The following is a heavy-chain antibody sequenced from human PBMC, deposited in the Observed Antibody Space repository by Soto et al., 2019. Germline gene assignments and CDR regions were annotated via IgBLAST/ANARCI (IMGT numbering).Heavy chain of an antibody. CDR1: GFTFSAYV. Sequence: GSLRLSCAASGFTFSAYVMSWVRQAPGKGLEWVSSITSSGGGTYYADSVKGRFTVSRDNSKNTVYLQMNSLRDEDTAVYYCAKLTAAWGQGTRVTVSS. D-gene: IGHD6-13*01. J-gene: IGHJ4*02. CDR3: AKLTAA. V-gene: IGHV3-23*01. CDR2: ITSSGGGT.